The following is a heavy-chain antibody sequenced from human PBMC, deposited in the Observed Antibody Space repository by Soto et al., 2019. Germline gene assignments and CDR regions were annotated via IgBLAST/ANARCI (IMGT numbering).Heavy chain of an antibody. J-gene: IGHJ6*02. CDR3: ARLYGYCIRNSCHGHDPMDV. CDR1: GGSISSYY. D-gene: IGHD2-2*01. Sequence: PSETLSLTCTVSGGSISSYYWSWIRQPPGKGLEWIGYIYYSGSTYYNPSLNSRVTVSVDTSKNQFSLKVTSVTAADTAVYYCARLYGYCIRNSCHGHDPMDVWGQGTTVTVSS. V-gene: IGHV4-59*08. CDR2: IYYSGST.